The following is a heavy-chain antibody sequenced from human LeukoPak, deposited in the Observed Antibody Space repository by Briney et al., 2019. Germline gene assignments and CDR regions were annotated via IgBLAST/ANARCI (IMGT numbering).Heavy chain of an antibody. CDR3: ASYTYYYDSSGYDAFDI. Sequence: GESLKISCKGSGYSFTSYWIGWVRQMPGKGLEWMGIIYPGDSDTRYSPSFQGQVTISADKSISTAYLQWSSLKASDAAMYYCASYTYYYDSSGYDAFDIWGQGTMVTVSS. V-gene: IGHV5-51*01. D-gene: IGHD3-22*01. CDR2: IYPGDSDT. J-gene: IGHJ3*02. CDR1: GYSFTSYW.